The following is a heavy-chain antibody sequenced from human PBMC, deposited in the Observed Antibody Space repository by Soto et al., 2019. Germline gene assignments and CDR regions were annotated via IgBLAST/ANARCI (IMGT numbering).Heavy chain of an antibody. V-gene: IGHV3-11*01. CDR2: IGSTGTTI. Sequence: QVQLVESGGGVVKPGGSLRLSCAASGFIFSDYYMSWVRQAPGQGLEWVSYIGSTGTTIYYADSVKGRFTVSRDNAKNSLYLQMTSLRAEDTAVYYCARSPGYYYDTSGEYYLESWGQGALVTVSS. J-gene: IGHJ4*02. CDR3: ARSPGYYYDTSGEYYLES. D-gene: IGHD3-22*01. CDR1: GFIFSDYY.